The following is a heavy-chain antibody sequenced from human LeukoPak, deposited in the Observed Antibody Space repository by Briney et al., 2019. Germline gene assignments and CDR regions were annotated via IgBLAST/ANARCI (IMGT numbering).Heavy chain of an antibody. J-gene: IGHJ4*02. CDR3: ASEGAAGYSGYDRSVRY. D-gene: IGHD5-12*01. CDR1: GGSISSSSYY. CDR2: IYTSGST. Sequence: SETLSLTCTVSGGSISSSSYYWSWIRQPAGKGLEWIGRIYTSGSTNYNPSLKSRVTMSVDTSKNQFSLKLSSVTAADTAVYYCASEGAAGYSGYDRSVRYWGQGTLVTVSS. V-gene: IGHV4-61*02.